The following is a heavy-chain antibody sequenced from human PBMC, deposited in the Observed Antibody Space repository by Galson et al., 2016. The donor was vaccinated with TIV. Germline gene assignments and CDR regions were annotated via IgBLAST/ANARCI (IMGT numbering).Heavy chain of an antibody. CDR3: ARETGCGGDCYYFDY. V-gene: IGHV3-30*01. CDR1: GFTLRSHA. J-gene: IGHJ4*02. D-gene: IGHD2-21*02. Sequence: SLRLSCAASGFTLRSHAMHWVRQAPGKGLEWVADISYDGINKYYADSVKGRFTVSRDNSKSTLYLQLNSLRTEDTAVYYCARETGCGGDCYYFDYWGQGTLVTVSS. CDR2: ISYDGINK.